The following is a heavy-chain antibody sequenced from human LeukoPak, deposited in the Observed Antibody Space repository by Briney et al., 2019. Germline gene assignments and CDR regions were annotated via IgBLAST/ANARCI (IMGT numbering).Heavy chain of an antibody. CDR1: GYTLTGYY. V-gene: IGHV1-2*02. CDR3: ARGLQETLAWLKALSAFDI. D-gene: IGHD5-24*01. Sequence: ASVKVSCKASGYTLTGYYMHWVRQAPGQGLEWMGWINPNSGGTNYAQKFQGRVTMTRDTSISTAYMELSRLRSDDTAVYYCARGLQETLAWLKALSAFDIWGQGTMVTVSS. CDR2: INPNSGGT. J-gene: IGHJ3*02.